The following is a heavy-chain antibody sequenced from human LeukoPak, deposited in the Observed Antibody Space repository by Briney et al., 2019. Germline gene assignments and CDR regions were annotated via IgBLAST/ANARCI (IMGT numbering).Heavy chain of an antibody. J-gene: IGHJ4*02. D-gene: IGHD1-26*01. V-gene: IGHV1-69*04. CDR3: ARVNLLGATLFDY. CDR1: GGTFSSYA. Sequence: SVKVSCKASGGTFSSYAISWVRQAPGQGLEWMGRIIPILGIANYAQKFQGRVTITADKSTSTAYMELSSLRSEDTAVYYCARVNLLGATLFDYWGQGTLVTVSS. CDR2: IIPILGIA.